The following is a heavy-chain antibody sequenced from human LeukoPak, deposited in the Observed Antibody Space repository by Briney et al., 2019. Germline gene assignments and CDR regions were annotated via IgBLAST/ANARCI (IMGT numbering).Heavy chain of an antibody. CDR1: GFTFSSYE. J-gene: IGHJ4*02. Sequence: GGSLRLSCAASGFTFSSYEMNWVRQAPGKGLEWVSYISSSGSNIYYADSVKGRFTISRDNAKNSLYLQMNSLRAEDTAVYYCAKSRGSGTGSYFDYWGQGTLVTVSS. D-gene: IGHD2-15*01. V-gene: IGHV3-48*03. CDR2: ISSSGSNI. CDR3: AKSRGSGTGSYFDY.